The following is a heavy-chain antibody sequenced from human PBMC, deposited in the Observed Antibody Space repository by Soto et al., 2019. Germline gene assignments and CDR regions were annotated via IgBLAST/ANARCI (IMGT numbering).Heavy chain of an antibody. CDR2: IYYSGST. J-gene: IGHJ6*02. CDR3: ARDQYDSSGYYPHYYGMDV. V-gene: IGHV4-31*03. CDR1: GGSISSGGYY. Sequence: SETLSLTCTVSGGSISSGGYYWSWIRQHPGKGLEWIGYIYYSGSTYYNPSLKSRVTISVGTSKNQFSLKLSSVTAADTAVYYCARDQYDSSGYYPHYYGMDVWGQGTTVTVSS. D-gene: IGHD3-22*01.